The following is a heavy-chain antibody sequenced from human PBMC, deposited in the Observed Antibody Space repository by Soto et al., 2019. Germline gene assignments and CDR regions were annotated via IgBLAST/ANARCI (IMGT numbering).Heavy chain of an antibody. V-gene: IGHV5-51*01. CDR1: GYSFTSYW. CDR2: IYPGDSDT. CDR3: ARTAAAGKYYYGVDV. J-gene: IGHJ6*02. D-gene: IGHD6-13*01. Sequence: ESLKISCKASGYSFTSYWIGWVRQMPGKGLEWMGIIYPGDSDTRYSPSFQGQVTISADKSISTAYLQWSSLKASDTAMYYCARTAAAGKYYYGVDVWGQGTTVTVSS.